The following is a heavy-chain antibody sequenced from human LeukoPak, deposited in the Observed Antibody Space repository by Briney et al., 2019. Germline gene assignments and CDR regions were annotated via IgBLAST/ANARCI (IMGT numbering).Heavy chain of an antibody. Sequence: SETLSLTCAVSRGSISSYYWTWIRQPPGKGLKWIGYIYYSGSTNYNPSLKSRVTISVDTSKNQFSLKLSSVTAADTAVYYCARSPYSSSWGPYYYGMDVWGQGTTVTVSS. V-gene: IGHV4-59*01. D-gene: IGHD6-13*01. J-gene: IGHJ6*02. CDR2: IYYSGST. CDR1: RGSISSYY. CDR3: ARSPYSSSWGPYYYGMDV.